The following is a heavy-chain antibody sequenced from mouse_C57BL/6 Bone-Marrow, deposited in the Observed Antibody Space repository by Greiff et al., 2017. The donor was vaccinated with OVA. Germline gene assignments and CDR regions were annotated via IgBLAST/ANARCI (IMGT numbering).Heavy chain of an antibody. Sequence: VQLQQPGAELVKPGASVKLSCKASGYTFTSYWMQWVKQRPGQGLEWIGEIDPSDSYTNYNQKFKGKATLTVDTSSSTAYMQLSSLTSEDSAVDYCAREGLRLYFDVWGTGTTVTVSS. J-gene: IGHJ1*03. CDR1: GYTFTSYW. D-gene: IGHD2-4*01. CDR3: AREGLRLYFDV. CDR2: IDPSDSYT. V-gene: IGHV1-50*01.